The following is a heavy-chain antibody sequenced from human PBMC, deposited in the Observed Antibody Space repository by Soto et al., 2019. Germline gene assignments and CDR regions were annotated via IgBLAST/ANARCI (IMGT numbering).Heavy chain of an antibody. CDR1: GFTFSSYA. CDR3: AKDLIWVPDAFDI. Sequence: GGSLRLSCAASGFTFSSYAMSWVRQAPGKGLEWVSAISGSGGSTYYADSVKGRFTISRDDSKNTLYLQMNSLRAEDTAVYYCAKDLIWVPDAFDIWGQGTMVTVSS. D-gene: IGHD2-15*01. V-gene: IGHV3-23*01. J-gene: IGHJ3*02. CDR2: ISGSGGST.